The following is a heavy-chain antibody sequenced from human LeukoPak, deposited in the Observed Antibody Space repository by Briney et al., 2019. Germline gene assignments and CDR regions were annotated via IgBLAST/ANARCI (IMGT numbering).Heavy chain of an antibody. V-gene: IGHV5-51*01. CDR2: IYPGDSDT. D-gene: IGHD4-23*01. J-gene: IGHJ4*02. CDR3: ARRPRGGGNLVYYFDY. CDR1: GYSFTSYW. Sequence: GESLKISCKGSGYSFTSYWIGWVRQMPGKGLEWMGIIYPGDSDTRYSPSFQGQVTISADKSISTAYLQWSSLKASDTAMYYCARRPRGGGNLVYYFDYWGQGTLVTVSS.